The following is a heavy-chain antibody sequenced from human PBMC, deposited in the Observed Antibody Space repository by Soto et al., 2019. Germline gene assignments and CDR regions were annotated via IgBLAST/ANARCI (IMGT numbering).Heavy chain of an antibody. J-gene: IGHJ4*02. CDR2: ISSSSTTI. D-gene: IGHD3-22*01. CDR1: GFTFSSYS. CDR3: ARGYYDSSPYDS. V-gene: IGHV3-48*01. Sequence: PGGSLRLSCADSGFTFSSYSMNWVRQAPGKGLEWVSYISSSSTTIYYADSVKGRFTISRDNAEKSLYLQMNSLRAEDTAVYYCARGYYDSSPYDSWGQGTQVTVSS.